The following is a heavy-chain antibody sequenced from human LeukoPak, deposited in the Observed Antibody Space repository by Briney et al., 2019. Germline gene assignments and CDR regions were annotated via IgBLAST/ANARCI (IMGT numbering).Heavy chain of an antibody. CDR2: INPNSDGT. CDR3: AAAPGSSRYFDY. Sequence: ASVKVSCKASGYTFTGYYMHRVRQAPGQGLEWMGWINPNSDGTNYAQKFQGRVTMTRDTSISTAYMELSRLRSEDTAVYYCAAAPGSSRYFDYWGQGTLVTVSS. J-gene: IGHJ4*02. CDR1: GYTFTGYY. V-gene: IGHV1-2*02. D-gene: IGHD6-6*01.